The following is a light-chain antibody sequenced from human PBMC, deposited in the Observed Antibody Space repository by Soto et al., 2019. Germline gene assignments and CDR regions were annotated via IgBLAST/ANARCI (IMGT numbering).Light chain of an antibody. CDR2: DAS. V-gene: IGKV3-15*01. J-gene: IGKJ1*01. Sequence: ETVMTQSPATLSVSPGERATLSCRASQSVSSKLAWYQQKPGQAPRLLIYDASTRATGIPARFSGSGSETVFTLTISSLQSEDFAVYYCQQYSNWPPWTFGQGTKVEIK. CDR3: QQYSNWPPWT. CDR1: QSVSSK.